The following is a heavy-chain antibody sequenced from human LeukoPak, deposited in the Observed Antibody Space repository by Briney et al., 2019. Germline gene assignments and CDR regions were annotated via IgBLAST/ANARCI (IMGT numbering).Heavy chain of an antibody. Sequence: SETLSLTCTVSGGSISSYYWSWIRQPPGKGLEWIGYIYYSGSTNYNPSLKSRVTISVDTSKNQFSLKLSSVTAADTAVYYCARVLVAYCGGDCYSGWFDPWGQGTLVTVSS. CDR3: ARVLVAYCGGDCYSGWFDP. CDR2: IYYSGST. D-gene: IGHD2-21*02. CDR1: GGSISSYY. J-gene: IGHJ5*02. V-gene: IGHV4-59*08.